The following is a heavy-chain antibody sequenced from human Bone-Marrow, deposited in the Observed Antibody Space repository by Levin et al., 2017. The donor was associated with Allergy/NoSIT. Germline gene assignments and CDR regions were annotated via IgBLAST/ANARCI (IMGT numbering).Heavy chain of an antibody. J-gene: IGHJ4*02. CDR2: IYIGDSET. V-gene: IGHV5-51*01. Sequence: GESLKISCKGSGYRITSYWIGWVRQMPGKGLEWMGIIYIGDSETRYSPSFQGQVTISADKSIATAYLQWSSLKASDTAIYYCASYSNYEGEYYFDFWGQGTQVTVSP. CDR1: GYRITSYW. D-gene: IGHD4-11*01. CDR3: ASYSNYEGEYYFDF.